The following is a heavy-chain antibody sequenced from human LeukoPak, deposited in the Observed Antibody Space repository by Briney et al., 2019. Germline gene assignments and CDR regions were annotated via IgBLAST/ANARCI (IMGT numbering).Heavy chain of an antibody. Sequence: PGRSLRLSCAASGFTFSSYAMSWVRQAPGKGPEWVSTISIDGGQTYYADSVKGRFTISRDHSKHPLYLQMNSLRADGTALYYCAREPSNVGATHFDYWGQGTLVTVSS. D-gene: IGHD1-26*01. CDR2: ISIDGGQT. V-gene: IGHV3-23*01. CDR3: AREPSNVGATHFDY. J-gene: IGHJ4*02. CDR1: GFTFSSYA.